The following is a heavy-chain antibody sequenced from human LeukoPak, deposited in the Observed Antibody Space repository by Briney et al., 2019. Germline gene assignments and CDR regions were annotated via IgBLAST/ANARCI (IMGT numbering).Heavy chain of an antibody. D-gene: IGHD5-18*01. CDR1: GGSFSGYY. V-gene: IGHV4-34*01. CDR2: INHSGST. CDR3: ARGYSYGFGYYYYGMDV. J-gene: IGHJ6*02. Sequence: SETLSLTCAVYGGSFSGYYWSWIRQPPGKGLEWIGEINHSGSTNYNPSLKSRVTISVDASKNQFSLKLSSVTAAGTAAYYCARGYSYGFGYYYYGMDVWGQGTTVTVSS.